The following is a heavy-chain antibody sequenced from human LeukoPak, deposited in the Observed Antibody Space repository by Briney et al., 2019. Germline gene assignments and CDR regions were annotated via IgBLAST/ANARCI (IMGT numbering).Heavy chain of an antibody. Sequence: ASVKVSCKASGYPFRSYVIHWLRQAPGQSLEWIGWINPANGNTKYSRNFQGRVTITRDTSASVVYMELSSLRYEDTAIYYCARDGYDADGYLDYWGQGALVPVSS. J-gene: IGHJ4*02. CDR1: GYPFRSYV. CDR2: INPANGNT. CDR3: ARDGYDADGYLDY. D-gene: IGHD5-12*01. V-gene: IGHV1-3*01.